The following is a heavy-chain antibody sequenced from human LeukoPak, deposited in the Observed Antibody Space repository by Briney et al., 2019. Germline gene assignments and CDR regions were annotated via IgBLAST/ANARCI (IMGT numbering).Heavy chain of an antibody. V-gene: IGHV3-23*01. J-gene: IGHJ4*02. CDR2: ISSDGDYT. CDR1: GLTFSNYA. Sequence: GGSLRLSCAASGLTFSNYAMSWVRQAPGKGLEWVSTISSDGDYTYYADSVKGRFTISRDNSKKSLYLQMDSLRAEDTAIYYCARGPNSNWSGLDFWGQGTLLTVSS. CDR3: ARGPNSNWSGLDF. D-gene: IGHD6-6*01.